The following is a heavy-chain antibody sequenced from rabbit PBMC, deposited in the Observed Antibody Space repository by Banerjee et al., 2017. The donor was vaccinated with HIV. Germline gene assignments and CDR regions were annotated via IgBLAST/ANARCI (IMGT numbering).Heavy chain of an antibody. CDR1: GFDFSGNA. V-gene: IGHV1S47*01. CDR3: ARAGAGYDGYGYGL. D-gene: IGHD6-1*01. J-gene: IGHJ4*01. CDR2: IYAGKGST. Sequence: QEQLVESGGGLVQPEGSLTLTCKASGFDFSGNAMCWVRQAPGKGLGLIGCIYAGKGSTWYASWVNGRFTISRSTSLSTVDLKMTSLTAADTATYFCARAGAGYDGYGYGLWGPGTLVT.